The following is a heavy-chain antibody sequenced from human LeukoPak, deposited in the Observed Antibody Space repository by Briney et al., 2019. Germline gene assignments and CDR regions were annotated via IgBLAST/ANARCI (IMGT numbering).Heavy chain of an antibody. CDR3: ARSYQLPSGYLDV. Sequence: SETLSLTCTVSGGSISSYYWSWIRQPAGKGLEWIGRVHSSGITIYNPSLRSRMAMSVDTSKNQFSLDLNSVTAADTAVYHCARSYQLPSGYLDVWGKGATVTVS. D-gene: IGHD2-2*01. CDR1: GGSISSYY. CDR2: VHSSGIT. V-gene: IGHV4-4*07. J-gene: IGHJ6*03.